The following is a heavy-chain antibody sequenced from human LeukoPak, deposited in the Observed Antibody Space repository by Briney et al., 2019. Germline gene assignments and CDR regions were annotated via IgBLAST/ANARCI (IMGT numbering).Heavy chain of an antibody. CDR1: GFTFSNYE. CDR2: ISPTGSTI. D-gene: IGHD6-13*01. J-gene: IGHJ6*03. V-gene: IGHV3-48*03. CDR3: ARAPSGTAAAGPRRYYYYMDV. Sequence: PGGSLRLSCAASGFTFSNYEMNWVRQAPGKGLEWISYISPTGSTIHYADSVKGRFTVSRDNAKNSLFLQMNSLRAEDTAVYYCARAPSGTAAAGPRRYYYYMDVWGKGTTVTVSS.